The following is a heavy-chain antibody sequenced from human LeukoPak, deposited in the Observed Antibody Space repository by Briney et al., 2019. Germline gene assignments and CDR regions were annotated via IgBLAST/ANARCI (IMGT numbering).Heavy chain of an antibody. CDR3: ARDSGSARTGGY. Sequence: GSLELSCAASGFPFKSYSMNWVRPAPGKGLEWVSSISSSSSYIYYADSVKGRFTISRDNAKNSLYLQMNSLRAEDTAVYYCARDSGSARTGGYWGQGTLVTVSS. CDR1: GFPFKSYS. V-gene: IGHV3-21*01. CDR2: ISSSSSYI. D-gene: IGHD6-19*01. J-gene: IGHJ4*02.